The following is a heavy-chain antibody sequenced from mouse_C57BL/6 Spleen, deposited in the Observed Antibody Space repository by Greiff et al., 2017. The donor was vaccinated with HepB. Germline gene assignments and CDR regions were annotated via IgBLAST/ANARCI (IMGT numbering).Heavy chain of an antibody. D-gene: IGHD1-1*01. CDR3: ARRGYYGSSHLAMDY. Sequence: EVQGVESGGGLVKPGGSLKLSCAASGFTFSDYGMHWVRQAPEKGLEWVAYISSGSSTIYYADTVKGRFTISRDNAKNTLFLQMTSLRSEDTAMYYCARRGYYGSSHLAMDYWGQGTSVTVSS. CDR2: ISSGSSTI. V-gene: IGHV5-17*01. J-gene: IGHJ4*01. CDR1: GFTFSDYG.